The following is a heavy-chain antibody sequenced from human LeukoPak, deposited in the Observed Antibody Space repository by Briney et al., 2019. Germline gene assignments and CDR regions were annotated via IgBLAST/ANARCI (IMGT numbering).Heavy chain of an antibody. CDR2: IRYDGSNK. V-gene: IGHV3-30*02. CDR1: GFTFSSYG. Sequence: GGSLRLSCAASGFTFSSYGMHWVRQAPGKGLEWVAFIRYDGSNKYYADSVKGRFTISRDNSKNTPYLQMNSLRAEDTAVYYCAKFRVQGVMSYFDYWGQGTLVTVSS. J-gene: IGHJ4*02. CDR3: AKFRVQGVMSYFDY. D-gene: IGHD3-10*01.